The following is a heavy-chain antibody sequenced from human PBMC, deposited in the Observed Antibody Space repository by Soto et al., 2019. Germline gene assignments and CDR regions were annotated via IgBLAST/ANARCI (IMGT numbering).Heavy chain of an antibody. CDR3: ARDESSGWNSARYFQH. V-gene: IGHV4-31*03. D-gene: IGHD6-19*01. Sequence: PSETLSLTCTVSGGSISSGGYYWSWIRQHPGKGLEWIGYIYYSGSTNYNPSLKSRVSMSVDTSKTQFSLKLSSVTAADTAVYYCARDESSGWNSARYFQHWGQGTLVTVSS. CDR1: GGSISSGGYY. CDR2: IYYSGST. J-gene: IGHJ1*01.